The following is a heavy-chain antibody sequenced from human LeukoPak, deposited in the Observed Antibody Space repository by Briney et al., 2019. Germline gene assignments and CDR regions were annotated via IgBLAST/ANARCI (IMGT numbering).Heavy chain of an antibody. J-gene: IGHJ3*02. D-gene: IGHD6-13*01. CDR3: AKDATSYSSSWYEAFDI. CDR1: GFTLSTYA. V-gene: IGHV3-23*01. CDR2: TSSSDAGT. Sequence: PGGSLRLSCAASGFTLSTYAMSWVRQTPGKGLEWVAATSSSDAGTYHADSVRGRFTISRDNSKNTLYLQMNSLRAEDTAVYYCAKDATSYSSSWYEAFDIWGQGTMVTVSS.